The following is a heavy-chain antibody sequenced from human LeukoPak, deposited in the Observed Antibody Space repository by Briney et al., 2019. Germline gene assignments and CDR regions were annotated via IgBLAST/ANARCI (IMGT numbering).Heavy chain of an antibody. V-gene: IGHV3-33*06. Sequence: PGGSLRLSCAASGFIFSSYGMHWVRQAPGKGLEWVAVIWYDGSNKYYADSVKGRFTISRDNSKNTLYLQMNSLRAEDTAVYYCAKGGSGYSGYDLLDYWGQGTLVTVSS. CDR3: AKGGSGYSGYDLLDY. D-gene: IGHD5-12*01. CDR2: IWYDGSNK. J-gene: IGHJ4*02. CDR1: GFIFSSYG.